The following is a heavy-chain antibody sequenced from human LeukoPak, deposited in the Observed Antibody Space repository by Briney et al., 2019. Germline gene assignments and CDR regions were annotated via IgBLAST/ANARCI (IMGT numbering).Heavy chain of an antibody. CDR2: IYPGDSDT. CDR3: ARHGLVTGPGDY. D-gene: IGHD3-9*01. J-gene: IGHJ4*02. V-gene: IGHV5-51*01. Sequence: GESLKISCKGSGDSFTSYWIGWVRQMPGKGLEWMGIIYPGDSDTSYSPSFQGHVTISADKSISTAYLQWRSLQASDTAMYYCARHGLVTGPGDYWGQGTLVTVSS. CDR1: GDSFTSYW.